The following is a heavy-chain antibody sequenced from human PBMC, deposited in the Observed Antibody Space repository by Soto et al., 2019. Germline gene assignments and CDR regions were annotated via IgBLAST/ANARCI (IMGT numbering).Heavy chain of an antibody. CDR2: IWYDGSNK. Sequence: QVQLVESGGGVVQPGRSLRLSCAASGFTFSSYGMHWVRQAPGKGLEWVAVIWYDGSNKYYADSVKGRFTISRDNSKNTLYLQMNSLRAEDTAVYYCARDAGIAAAAPMGDYYYYYMDVWGKGTTVTVSS. J-gene: IGHJ6*03. V-gene: IGHV3-33*01. CDR1: GFTFSSYG. D-gene: IGHD6-13*01. CDR3: ARDAGIAAAAPMGDYYYYYMDV.